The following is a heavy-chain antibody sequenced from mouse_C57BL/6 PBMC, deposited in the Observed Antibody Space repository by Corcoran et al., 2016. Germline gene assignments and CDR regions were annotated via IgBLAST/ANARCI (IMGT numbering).Heavy chain of an antibody. CDR2: INTYSGVP. D-gene: IGHD2-2*01. J-gene: IGHJ3*01. CDR3: ATGGYDWFAY. V-gene: IGHV9-3*01. CDR1: GYTFTTYG. Sequence: QIQLVQSGPELKKPGETVKISCKASGYTFTTYGMSWVKQAPGKGLKWMGWINTYSGVPTYADDFKGRFAFSLETSASTAYLQINNLKNEDTATYFCATGGYDWFAYWGQGTLVTVS.